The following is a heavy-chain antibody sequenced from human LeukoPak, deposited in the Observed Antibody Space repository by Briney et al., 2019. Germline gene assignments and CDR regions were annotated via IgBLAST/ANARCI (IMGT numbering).Heavy chain of an antibody. CDR1: GYSISSGYY. D-gene: IGHD3-3*01. CDR2: IYHSGTT. CDR3: ARGLNDGEWLFEADY. Sequence: KTSETLSLTCTVSGYSISSGYYWGWIWQPPGKGLEWIGSIYHSGTTYYNPSLKSRVTISVDTSKNQFSLKLSSVTAADTAVYYCARGLNDGEWLFEADYWGQGTLVTVSS. V-gene: IGHV4-38-2*02. J-gene: IGHJ4*02.